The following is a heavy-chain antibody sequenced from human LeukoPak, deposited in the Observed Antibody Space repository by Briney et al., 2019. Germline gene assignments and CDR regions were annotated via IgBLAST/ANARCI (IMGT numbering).Heavy chain of an antibody. CDR2: INPNSGGT. CDR1: GYTFTGYY. CDR3: AGGPRWDPHFDY. Sequence: GASVKVSCKASGYTFTGYYMHWVRQPPAQGLEWMGWINPNSGGTKYAQKFQDRVTMTSDTSINKAYMELSRLRSDDAAVYYCAGGPRWDPHFDYWGQGTLVTVSS. J-gene: IGHJ4*02. D-gene: IGHD1-26*01. V-gene: IGHV1-2*02.